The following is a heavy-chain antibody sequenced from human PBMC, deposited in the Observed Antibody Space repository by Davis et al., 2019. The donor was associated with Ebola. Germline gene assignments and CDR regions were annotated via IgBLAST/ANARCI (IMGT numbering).Heavy chain of an antibody. CDR1: GLTFSGSA. D-gene: IGHD2-15*01. CDR2: IRSKANSYAT. Sequence: PGGSLRLSCAASGLTFSGSAMHWVRQASGKGLEWVGRIRSKANSYATAYAASVKGRFTISRDDSKNTAYLQMNSLKTEDTAVYYCTSNAEKYCSGGSCYSDYWGQGTLVTVSS. J-gene: IGHJ4*02. V-gene: IGHV3-73*01. CDR3: TSNAEKYCSGGSCYSDY.